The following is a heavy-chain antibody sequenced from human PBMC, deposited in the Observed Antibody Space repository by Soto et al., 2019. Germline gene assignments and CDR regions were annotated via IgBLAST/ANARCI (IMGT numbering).Heavy chain of an antibody. Sequence: SETLSLTCTVSGGSISSSSYYWGWIRQPPGKGLEWIGSIYYSGSTYYNPSLKSRVPISVDTSKNHLSLKLRSVTAAVTVVYYCARLPLLRFLEWLPNNPNYYYYYYMDVWGKGTTVTVSS. J-gene: IGHJ6*03. CDR2: IYYSGST. CDR3: ARLPLLRFLEWLPNNPNYYYYYYMDV. CDR1: GGSISSSSYY. D-gene: IGHD3-3*01. V-gene: IGHV4-39*01.